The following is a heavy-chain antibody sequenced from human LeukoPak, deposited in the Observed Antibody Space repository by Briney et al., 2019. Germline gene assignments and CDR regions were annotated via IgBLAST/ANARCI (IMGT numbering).Heavy chain of an antibody. CDR2: INHSGST. V-gene: IGHV4-34*01. J-gene: IGHJ3*02. CDR3: ARGRGVGSGKEMTRKGAFDI. CDR1: GGSFSGYY. D-gene: IGHD2-15*01. Sequence: SETLSLTCAVYGGSFSGYYWSWIRQPPGKGLEWIGEINHSGSTNYNTSIKSRVNISVDTSKNQFSLKLSSVTAADTAVYYCARGRGVGSGKEMTRKGAFDIWGQGTMVTVSS.